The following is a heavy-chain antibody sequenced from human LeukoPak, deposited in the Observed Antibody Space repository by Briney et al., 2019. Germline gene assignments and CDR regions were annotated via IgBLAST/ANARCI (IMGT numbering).Heavy chain of an antibody. CDR1: GFTFSSYA. V-gene: IGHV3-23*01. CDR2: ISGSGGST. Sequence: GGSLGLSCAASGFTFSSYAMSWVRQAPGKGLEWVSAISGSGGSTYYADSVKGRFTISRDNSKNTLYLQMNSLRAEDTAVYYCARGPRSITIFGVVSKWSNWFDPWGQGTLVTVSS. D-gene: IGHD3-3*01. J-gene: IGHJ5*02. CDR3: ARGPRSITIFGVVSKWSNWFDP.